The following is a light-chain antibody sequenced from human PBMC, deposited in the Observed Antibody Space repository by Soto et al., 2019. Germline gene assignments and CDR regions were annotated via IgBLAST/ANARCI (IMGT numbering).Light chain of an antibody. Sequence: ERVMTQSPATLSVSPGERATLSCRASQSVSSNLAWYQQKPGQAPRLLIYGASTRATSIPDRFSGSGSVTEFTLTISSLQSEDFAVYYCQQYNNWPLTFGGGTKVEIK. J-gene: IGKJ4*01. CDR3: QQYNNWPLT. CDR1: QSVSSN. V-gene: IGKV3-15*01. CDR2: GAS.